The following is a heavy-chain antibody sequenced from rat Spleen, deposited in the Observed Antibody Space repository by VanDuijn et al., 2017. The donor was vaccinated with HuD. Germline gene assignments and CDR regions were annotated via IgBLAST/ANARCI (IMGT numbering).Heavy chain of an antibody. CDR2: IWGNGNT. D-gene: IGHD1-12*03. CDR1: GFSLSNYG. V-gene: IGHV2-13*01. CDR3: ARGNYYDGYYPFDY. J-gene: IGHJ2*01. Sequence: QVQLKESGPGLVQPSQTLSLTCTVSGFSLSNYGVLWVRQPPGKGLEWMGLIWGNGNTNYNSALKSRLSISRDTSKSQVYLKMNSLQIEDTATYYCARGNYYDGYYPFDYWGQGVMVRVSS.